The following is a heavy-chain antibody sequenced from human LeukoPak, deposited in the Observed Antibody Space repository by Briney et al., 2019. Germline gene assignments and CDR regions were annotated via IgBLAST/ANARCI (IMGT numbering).Heavy chain of an antibody. D-gene: IGHD3-22*01. V-gene: IGHV3-30*04. CDR3: ARAGSSGYYFFGTYYFDY. CDR1: GFTFSSYA. Sequence: GGSLRLSCAASGFTFSSYAMHWVRQAPRKGLEWVAVISYDGSNKYYADSVKGRFTISRDNSKNTLYLQMNSLRAEDTAVYYCARAGSSGYYFFGTYYFDYWGQGTLVTVSS. CDR2: ISYDGSNK. J-gene: IGHJ4*02.